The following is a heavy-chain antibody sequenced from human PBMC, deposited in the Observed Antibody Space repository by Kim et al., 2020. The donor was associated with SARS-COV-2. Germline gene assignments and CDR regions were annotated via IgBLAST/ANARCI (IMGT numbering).Heavy chain of an antibody. Sequence: ASVKVSCKASGYTFTSYAMHWVRQAPGQRLEWMGWINAGNGNTKYSQKFQGRVTITRDTSASTAYMELSSLRSEDTAVYYCARDRSKGPLPPAWGMDVWGQGTTVTVSS. CDR1: GYTFTSYA. CDR3: ARDRSKGPLPPAWGMDV. J-gene: IGHJ6*02. CDR2: INAGNGNT. V-gene: IGHV1-3*01.